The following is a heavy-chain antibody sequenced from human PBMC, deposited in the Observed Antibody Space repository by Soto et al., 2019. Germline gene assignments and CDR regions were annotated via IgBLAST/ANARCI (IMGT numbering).Heavy chain of an antibody. CDR2: LYADGST. V-gene: IGHV3-53*01. D-gene: IGHD6-25*01. CDR3: ARTAEGDTPRTHWYFDL. Sequence: GSLRLSCAASGFSINVTYLSWVRQAPGKGLEWLSVLYADGSTYYIDSVKGRFRISRDNSKNTLYLQMDNLRADDTAMYFCARTAEGDTPRTHWYFDLWGRGTPVTVSS. CDR1: GFSINVTY. J-gene: IGHJ2*01.